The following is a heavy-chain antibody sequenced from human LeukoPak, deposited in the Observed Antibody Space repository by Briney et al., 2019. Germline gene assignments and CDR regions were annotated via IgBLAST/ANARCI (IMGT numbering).Heavy chain of an antibody. V-gene: IGHV3-21*04. CDR2: ISSSSSYI. D-gene: IGHD6-13*01. CDR1: GFTFSSYS. J-gene: IGHJ5*02. CDR3: AKGRGAAAGYNWFDP. Sequence: GGSLRLSCAASGFTFSSYSMNWVRQAPGKGLEWVSSISSSSSYIYYADSVKGRFTISRDNAKNSLYLQMNSLRAEDTAVYYCAKGRGAAAGYNWFDPWGQGTLVTVSS.